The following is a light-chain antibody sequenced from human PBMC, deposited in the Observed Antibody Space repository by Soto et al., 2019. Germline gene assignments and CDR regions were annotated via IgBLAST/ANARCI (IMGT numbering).Light chain of an antibody. CDR1: SSNIGSNT. V-gene: IGLV1-44*01. Sequence: QSVLTQPPSASGTPGQRVTISCSGSSSNIGSNTVNWYQQLPGTAPKLLIYSNNQRHSWVPDRFSGSKSGTSASLAISGLQSEDEADYYWAAWDDGLNGNDVSGNGTKLTVL. CDR2: SNN. CDR3: AAWDDGLNGNDV. J-gene: IGLJ1*01.